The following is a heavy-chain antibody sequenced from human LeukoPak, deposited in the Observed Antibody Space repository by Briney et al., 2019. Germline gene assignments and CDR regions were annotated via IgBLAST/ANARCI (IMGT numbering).Heavy chain of an antibody. V-gene: IGHV1-8*01. CDR3: ARTVEMATNYYYYYMDV. CDR2: MNPNSGNT. D-gene: IGHD5-24*01. Sequence: ASVKVSCKASGYTFTRYDINWVRQATGQGLEWMGWMNPNSGNTGYAQNFQDNVTMTKNTSISTAYMELSSLRSKDTAVYYCARTVEMATNYYYYYMDVWGKGTTVTVSS. J-gene: IGHJ6*03. CDR1: GYTFTRYD.